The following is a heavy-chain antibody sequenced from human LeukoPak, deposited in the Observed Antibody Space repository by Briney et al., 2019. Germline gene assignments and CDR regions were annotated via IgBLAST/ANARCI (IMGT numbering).Heavy chain of an antibody. CDR1: GFTFSSYS. CDR2: IYYSGST. Sequence: PGGSLRLSCAASGFTFSSYSMSWVRQPPGKGLEWIGTIYYSGSTYYNPSLKSRVTISVDTSKNQFSLKLSSVTAADTAVYYCALSFWFGELSGLGYWGQGTLVTVSS. CDR3: ALSFWFGELSGLGY. J-gene: IGHJ4*02. V-gene: IGHV4-39*01. D-gene: IGHD3-10*01.